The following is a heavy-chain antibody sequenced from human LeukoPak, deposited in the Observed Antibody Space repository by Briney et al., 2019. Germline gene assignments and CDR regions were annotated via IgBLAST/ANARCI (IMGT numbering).Heavy chain of an antibody. CDR3: ARWNYDSSGYLDY. D-gene: IGHD3-22*01. J-gene: IGHJ4*02. CDR2: INHSGST. Sequence: PSETLSLTCAVYGGSFSGYYWSWIRQPPGKGLEWIGEINHSGSTYYNPSLKSRVTISVDTSKNHFSLNLTSVTAADTAVYYCARWNYDSSGYLDYWGQGTLVTVSS. V-gene: IGHV4-34*01. CDR1: GGSFSGYY.